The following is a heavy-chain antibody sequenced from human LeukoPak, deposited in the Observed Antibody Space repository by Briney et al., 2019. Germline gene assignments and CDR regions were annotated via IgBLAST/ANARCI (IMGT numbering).Heavy chain of an antibody. Sequence: SATLSLTCPVSGGSISSSSDYWGWIRQAPGKGLAWIGSIYYHENTYYNSSLKSRVTISVDTSKNHFSLKLNSVTAADTAVYYCVKDNLLDYWGQGTLVIVSS. CDR3: VKDNLLDY. V-gene: IGHV4-39*02. CDR1: GGSISSSSDY. D-gene: IGHD1-14*01. J-gene: IGHJ4*02. CDR2: IYYHENT.